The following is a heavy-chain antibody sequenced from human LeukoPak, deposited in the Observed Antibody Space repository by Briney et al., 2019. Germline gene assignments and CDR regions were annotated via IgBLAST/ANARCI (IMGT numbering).Heavy chain of an antibody. CDR1: GFTLSSYA. Sequence: GGSLRLSCAASGFTLSSYAMSWVRQAPGKGLEWVSAISGSGGSTDYADSVKGRFTISRDNSKNTLYLQMNSLRAEDTAVYYCAKVSILTGYYYMDVWGKGTTVTVSS. CDR3: AKVSILTGYYYMDV. J-gene: IGHJ6*03. V-gene: IGHV3-23*01. CDR2: ISGSGGST. D-gene: IGHD3-9*01.